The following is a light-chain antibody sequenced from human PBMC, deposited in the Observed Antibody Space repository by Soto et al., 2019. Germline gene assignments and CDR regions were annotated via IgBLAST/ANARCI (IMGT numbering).Light chain of an antibody. CDR1: SSNIGSNT. Sequence: QPVLTQPPSPSGTPGQRVTISCSGSSSNIGSNTVNWYQQLPGTAPKLLIYSNNRRPSGVPDRFSGSKSGTSASLAISGLQSEDEANYYCATWDDSLNAWVFGGGTKLTVL. CDR2: SNN. V-gene: IGLV1-44*01. J-gene: IGLJ3*02. CDR3: ATWDDSLNAWV.